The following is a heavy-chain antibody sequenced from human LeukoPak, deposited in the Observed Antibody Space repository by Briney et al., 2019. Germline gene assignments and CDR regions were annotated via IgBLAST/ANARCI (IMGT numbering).Heavy chain of an antibody. CDR2: ISSSSSYI. Sequence: GGSLRLSCAASGFTLSSYSMNWVRQAPGKGLEWVSSISSSSSYIYYADSVKGRFTISRDNAKNSLYLQMNSLRAEDTAVYYCARDRHVYGDSFDYWGQGTLVTVSS. J-gene: IGHJ4*02. CDR3: ARDRHVYGDSFDY. V-gene: IGHV3-21*01. CDR1: GFTLSSYS. D-gene: IGHD4-17*01.